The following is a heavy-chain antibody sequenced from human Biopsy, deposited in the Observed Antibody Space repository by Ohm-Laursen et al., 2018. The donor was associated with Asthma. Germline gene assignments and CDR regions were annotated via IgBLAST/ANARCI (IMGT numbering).Heavy chain of an antibody. J-gene: IGHJ4*02. V-gene: IGHV1-3*01. CDR1: GGTFNTYV. CDR2: INAGNGNT. Sequence: ASVKVSCKSLGGTFNTYVIGWVRQAPGQRLEWMGWINAGNGNTKYSQKFQGRVTITRDTSASTAYMDLSSLRSEDTAVYYCARKAGSCISRTCYSLDFWGQGTLVTVSS. D-gene: IGHD2-2*01. CDR3: ARKAGSCISRTCYSLDF.